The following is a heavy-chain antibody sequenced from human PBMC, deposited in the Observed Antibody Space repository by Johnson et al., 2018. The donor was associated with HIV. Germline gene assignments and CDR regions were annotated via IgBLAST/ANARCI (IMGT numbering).Heavy chain of an antibody. CDR1: GFTFSMYA. CDR2: ISYDGSNK. J-gene: IGHJ3*02. CDR3: ARSSGYYGTDAFDI. V-gene: IGHV3-30*01. D-gene: IGHD3-22*01. Sequence: QVQLVESGGGVVQPGRSLRLSCAASGFTFSMYAMHWVRQAPGKGLEWVAVISYDGSNKYYADSVKGRFTISRDNSKNTLYLQMNSLRPEDTAVYYCARSSGYYGTDAFDIWGQGTMVTVSS.